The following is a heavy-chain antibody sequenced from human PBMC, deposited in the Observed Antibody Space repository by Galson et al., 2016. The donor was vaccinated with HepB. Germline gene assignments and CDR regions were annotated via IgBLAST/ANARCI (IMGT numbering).Heavy chain of an antibody. V-gene: IGHV3-30*03. Sequence: SLRLSCAASGFNFNIYGLQWVRQAPGKGLEWVASIGFDGSRESYSEFVKGRFTISRDQSEHTLYLHMSSLTTEDTAIYYCTRLKHDHDRSGFGVDLWGRGTTVTVSS. CDR1: GFNFNIYG. CDR2: IGFDGSRE. J-gene: IGHJ6*02. CDR3: TRLKHDHDRSGFGVDL. D-gene: IGHD3-22*01.